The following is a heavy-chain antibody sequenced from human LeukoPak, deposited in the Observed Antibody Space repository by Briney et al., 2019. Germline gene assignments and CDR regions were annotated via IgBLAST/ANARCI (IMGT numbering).Heavy chain of an antibody. CDR2: IYYSGST. Sequence: SETLSLTCTVSGGSISSSSYYWGWIRQPPGKGLEWIGSIYYSGSTYYNPSLKSRVTISVDTSKNQFSLKLSSVTAADTAVYYCAIVSGYYDSSGYYRNYYFDYWGQGTLVTVSS. D-gene: IGHD3-22*01. J-gene: IGHJ4*02. CDR1: GGSISSSSYY. V-gene: IGHV4-39*01. CDR3: AIVSGYYDSSGYYRNYYFDY.